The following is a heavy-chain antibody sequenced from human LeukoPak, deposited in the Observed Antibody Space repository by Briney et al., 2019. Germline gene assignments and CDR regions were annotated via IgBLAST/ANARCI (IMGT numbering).Heavy chain of an antibody. D-gene: IGHD6-13*01. CDR3: AKVSSSSNWSDY. J-gene: IGHJ4*02. V-gene: IGHV3-23*01. Sequence: GGSLRLSCAASGFTFNTYVMNWVRQAPGKGLEWVSAISDGGATTYYADSVKGRFTISRDNSKNTLYLQMNSLRAEDTAVYYCAKVSSSSNWSDYWGQGTLVTVSS. CDR1: GFTFNTYV. CDR2: ISDGGATT.